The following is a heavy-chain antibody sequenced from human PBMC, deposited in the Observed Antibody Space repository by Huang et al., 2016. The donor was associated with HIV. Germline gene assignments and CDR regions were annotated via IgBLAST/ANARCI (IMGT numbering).Heavy chain of an antibody. J-gene: IGHJ2*01. Sequence: QVQLYQWGAGPLRPSETLSLTGGVSGGSLHGYYWNWLRPSPGRGLEWIGEVKHGGSTKYNPARKSRVTISVDTSKIQFSLNLTSVTATDTADYYCATSSSGSGWYLDIWGRGTLVSVS. CDR1: GGSLHGYY. CDR2: VKHGGST. D-gene: IGHD3-22*01. V-gene: IGHV4-34*01. CDR3: ATSSSGSGWYLDI.